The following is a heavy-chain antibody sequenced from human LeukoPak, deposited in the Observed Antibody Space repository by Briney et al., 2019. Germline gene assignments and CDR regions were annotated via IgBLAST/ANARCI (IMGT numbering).Heavy chain of an antibody. CDR3: ARVGNIVVVVAATPSAFDI. Sequence: MSSETLSLTCTVSGVSISSGGYYWTWIRQHPGKGLEWIGYIYYSGSTHYNPSLKSRLTISVDTSKNQFSLKLSSVTAADTAVYYCARVGNIVVVVAATPSAFDIWGQGTMVTVSS. V-gene: IGHV4-31*03. CDR1: GVSISSGGYY. D-gene: IGHD2-15*01. J-gene: IGHJ3*02. CDR2: IYYSGST.